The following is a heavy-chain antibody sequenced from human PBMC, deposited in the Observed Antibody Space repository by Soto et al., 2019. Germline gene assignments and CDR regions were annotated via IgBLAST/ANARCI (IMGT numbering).Heavy chain of an antibody. D-gene: IGHD3-3*01. CDR1: GGSFSGYF. CDR3: ARGEWLPRSDY. CDR2: INHSGST. V-gene: IGHV4-34*01. J-gene: IGHJ4*02. Sequence: ETLSLTCAVYGGSFSGYFWSWIRQPPGKGLEWIGEINHSGSTNYNPSLKGRVTILVDTSENQFSLKLTSVTAADTAVYYCARGEWLPRSDYWGQGTLVTSPQ.